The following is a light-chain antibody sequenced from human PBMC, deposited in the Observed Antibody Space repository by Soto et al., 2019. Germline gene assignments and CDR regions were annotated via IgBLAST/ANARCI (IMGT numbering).Light chain of an antibody. CDR1: SRDVGGNKY. V-gene: IGLV2-14*01. J-gene: IGLJ1*01. CDR2: KVT. CDR3: ASSTSDILYV. Sequence: QSVLTQTASVSGSPGLSITISCTGTSRDVGGNKYVSWYQQYPGKVPKLLINKVTNRPSGVSYRFSGSKSGNTASLTISALLAEDEADYFCASSTSDILYVFGTGTKVTVL.